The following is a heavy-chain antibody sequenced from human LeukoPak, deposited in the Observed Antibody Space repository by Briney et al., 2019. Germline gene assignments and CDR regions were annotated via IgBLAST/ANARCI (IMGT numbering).Heavy chain of an antibody. J-gene: IGHJ4*02. D-gene: IGHD3-9*01. CDR2: INHSGST. CDR1: GGSFSGYY. CDR3: ARHLDILTGYFDY. Sequence: SETLSLTCAVYGGSFSGYYWSWIRQPPGKGLEWIGEINHSGSTNYNPSLKSRVTISVDTSKNQFSLKLSSVTAADTAVYYCARHLDILTGYFDYWGQGTLVTVSS. V-gene: IGHV4-34*01.